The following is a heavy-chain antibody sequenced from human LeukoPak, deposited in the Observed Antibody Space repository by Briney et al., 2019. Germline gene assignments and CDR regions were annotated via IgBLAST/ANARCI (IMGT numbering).Heavy chain of an antibody. J-gene: IGHJ4*02. CDR1: GFTVSSKY. V-gene: IGHV3-53*01. Sequence: GGSLRLSCAASGFTVSSKYMSGVRQAPGKGLEWVSVIHSGGSTHYADSVKGRFTISGDNSKNTLYLQMNSLRADDTAVYYCARVGSTLPFDYWGQGTLVTVSS. CDR3: ARVGSTLPFDY. CDR2: IHSGGST. D-gene: IGHD1-26*01.